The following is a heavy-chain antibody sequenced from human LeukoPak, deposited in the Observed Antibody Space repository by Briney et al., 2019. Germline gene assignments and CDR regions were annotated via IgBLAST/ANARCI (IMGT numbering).Heavy chain of an antibody. V-gene: IGHV4-34*01. Sequence: SETLSLTCTVSGGSVSSDYWSWIRQPPGKGLEWIGEINHSGSTNYNPSLKSRVTISVDTSKNQFSLKLSSVTAADTAVYYCARPGGYNWNYFKPYAFDIWGQGTMVTVSS. J-gene: IGHJ3*02. D-gene: IGHD1-7*01. CDR3: ARPGGYNWNYFKPYAFDI. CDR2: INHSGST. CDR1: GGSVSSDY.